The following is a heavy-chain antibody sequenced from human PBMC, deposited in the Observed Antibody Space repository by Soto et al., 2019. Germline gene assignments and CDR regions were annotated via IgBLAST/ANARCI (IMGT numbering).Heavy chain of an antibody. V-gene: IGHV1-2*02. CDR3: ASFSRVVPAAIYYYYGMDV. Sequence: ASVKVSCKASGYTFSDYYVHWVRQAPGQGLGWMGWISPKSGGTDYAQKFQGRVTMTRDTSIFTAYMELSRLRSDDTAVYYCASFSRVVPAAIYYYYGMDVWGQGTTVTVSS. D-gene: IGHD2-2*01. CDR2: ISPKSGGT. J-gene: IGHJ6*02. CDR1: GYTFSDYY.